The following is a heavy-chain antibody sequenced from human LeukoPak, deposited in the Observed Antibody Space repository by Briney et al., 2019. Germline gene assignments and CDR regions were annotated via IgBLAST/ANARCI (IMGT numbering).Heavy chain of an antibody. V-gene: IGHV4-34*01. J-gene: IGHJ6*02. CDR1: GGSFSGYY. CDR3: ARGMVYAIRLGMDV. CDR2: INHSGST. D-gene: IGHD2-8*01. Sequence: PSETLSLTCAVYGGSFSGYYWSWIRQPPGKGLEWIGEINHSGSTNYNPSLKSRVTISVDTSKNQFSLKPSSVTAADTAVYYCARGMVYAIRLGMDVWGQGTTVTVSS.